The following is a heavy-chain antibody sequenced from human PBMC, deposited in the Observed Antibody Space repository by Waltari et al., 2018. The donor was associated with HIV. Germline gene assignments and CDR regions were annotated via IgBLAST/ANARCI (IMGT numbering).Heavy chain of an antibody. CDR3: ARGSFTFGGVIVIFDY. J-gene: IGHJ4*02. CDR2: TYYSGST. Sequence: QLQLQESGPGLVKPSETLSLTCTVSGGSITSSSYYWGRIRQPPGKGLEWIGSTYYSGSTHCNPSLKSRVTMSVDTSKNQFSLKLSSVTAADTAVYYCARGSFTFGGVIVIFDYWGQGTLVTVSS. CDR1: GGSITSSSYY. V-gene: IGHV4-39*07. D-gene: IGHD3-16*02.